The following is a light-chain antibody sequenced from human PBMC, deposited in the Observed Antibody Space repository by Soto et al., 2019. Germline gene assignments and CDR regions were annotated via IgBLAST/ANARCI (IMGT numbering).Light chain of an antibody. J-gene: IGKJ1*01. CDR1: QSVSSRY. Sequence: IVLTQSPRTLSLSPGDTAALSCKASQSVSSRYLAWYQQKPGQAPRLLIYATSSRATDIPDRFIGYGSGTDFTLTISGLEPEDFAVYYCQQYGSSRSTLGQGTKVDIK. CDR2: ATS. V-gene: IGKV3-20*01. CDR3: QQYGSSRST.